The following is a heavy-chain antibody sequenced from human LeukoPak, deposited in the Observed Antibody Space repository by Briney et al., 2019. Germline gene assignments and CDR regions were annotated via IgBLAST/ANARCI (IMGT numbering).Heavy chain of an antibody. V-gene: IGHV1-8*01. CDR1: GYTLTTSD. J-gene: IGHJ6*02. D-gene: IGHD3-10*01. Sequence: ASVKVSCKASGYTLTTSDINWVRQATGQGLEWMGWMNPNTGHTGFTQKFQGRVTMTRSISLNTAYMELSSLRSDDTAVYFCGRVQSGSLLRYGMDVWGQGTTVTVSS. CDR3: GRVQSGSLLRYGMDV. CDR2: MNPNTGHT.